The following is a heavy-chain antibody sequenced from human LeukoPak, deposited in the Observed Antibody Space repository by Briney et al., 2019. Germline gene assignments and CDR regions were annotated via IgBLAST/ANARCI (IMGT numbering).Heavy chain of an antibody. CDR1: GGSISNYY. CDR2: IYSNGTT. V-gene: IGHV4-4*07. Sequence: SETLSLTCNVSGGSISNYYWTWIRQPAGKGLEWIGRIYSNGTTTYNPSLKSRVAMSVDTSRNQFSLKLSSVTAADTAVYYCARVSPIAVAGSSYYYAMDVWGQGTTVTVSS. J-gene: IGHJ6*02. D-gene: IGHD6-19*01. CDR3: ARVSPIAVAGSSYYYAMDV.